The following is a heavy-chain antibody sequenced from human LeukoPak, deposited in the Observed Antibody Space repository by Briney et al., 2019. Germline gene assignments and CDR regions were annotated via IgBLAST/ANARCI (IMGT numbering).Heavy chain of an antibody. CDR2: IYYSGST. Sequence: PSETLSLTCTVSGGSISSYYWSWIRQPPGEGLGWIGYIYYSGSTNYNPSLKSRVTISVDTSKNQFSLKPSSVTAADTAVYYCASGYSYGPPGVFDYWGQGTLVTVSS. CDR1: GGSISSYY. CDR3: ASGYSYGPPGVFDY. D-gene: IGHD5-18*01. J-gene: IGHJ4*02. V-gene: IGHV4-59*01.